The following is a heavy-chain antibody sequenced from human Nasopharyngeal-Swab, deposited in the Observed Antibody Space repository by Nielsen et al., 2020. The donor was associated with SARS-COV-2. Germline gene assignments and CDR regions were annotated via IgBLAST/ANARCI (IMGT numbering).Heavy chain of an antibody. CDR3: TRRLARGYSYGATASDAFDI. J-gene: IGHJ3*02. Sequence: GESLKISCAASGFTFSNAWMSWVRQAPGKGPEWVGRIKSKTDGGTTDYAAPVKGRFTISRDDSKSIAYLQMNSLKTEDTAVYYCTRRLARGYSYGATASDAFDIWGQGTMVTVSS. V-gene: IGHV3-15*01. CDR2: IKSKTDGGTT. D-gene: IGHD5-18*01. CDR1: GFTFSNAW.